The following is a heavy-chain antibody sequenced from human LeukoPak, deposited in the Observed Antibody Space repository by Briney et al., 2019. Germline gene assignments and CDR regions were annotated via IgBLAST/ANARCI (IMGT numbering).Heavy chain of an antibody. CDR3: ARDSTVTTFRGCVDP. J-gene: IGHJ5*02. V-gene: IGHV1-46*01. CDR2: INPSGGGT. Sequence: GASVKVSCKASGYTFTNYYVHWVRQAPGQGLEWMGVINPSGGGTNYAQRVQGRVTMTRDTSTSTVYMELSSLRSEDTAVYYCARDSTVTTFRGCVDPWGQGTLVTVSS. D-gene: IGHD4-17*01. CDR1: GYTFTNYY.